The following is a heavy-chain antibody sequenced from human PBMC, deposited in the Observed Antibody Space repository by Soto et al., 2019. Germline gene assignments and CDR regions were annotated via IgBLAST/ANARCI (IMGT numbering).Heavy chain of an antibody. CDR3: ARGEYSSSWGSRNDAFDI. D-gene: IGHD6-13*01. CDR2: ISSSSSYI. V-gene: IGHV3-21*01. J-gene: IGHJ3*02. Sequence: PGGFLRLSCAASGFTFSSYSMNWVRQAPGKGLEWVSSISSSSSYIYYADSVKGRFTISRDNAKNSLYLQMNSLRAEDTAVYYCARGEYSSSWGSRNDAFDIWGQGTMVTVSS. CDR1: GFTFSSYS.